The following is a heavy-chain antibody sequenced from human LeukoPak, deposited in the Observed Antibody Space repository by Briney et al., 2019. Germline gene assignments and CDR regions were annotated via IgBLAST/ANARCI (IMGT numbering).Heavy chain of an antibody. CDR1: GFTFSDYY. D-gene: IGHD2-15*01. J-gene: IGHJ3*02. V-gene: IGHV3-53*04. CDR3: AREGVVGAFDI. Sequence: GGSLRLSCAGSGFTFSDYYMSWIRQAPGKGLEWVSIIYSGDSTYYADSVKGRFTISRHNSKNTLYLQMNSLRVDDTAVYYCAREGVVGAFDIWGRGAMVTVSS. CDR2: IYSGDST.